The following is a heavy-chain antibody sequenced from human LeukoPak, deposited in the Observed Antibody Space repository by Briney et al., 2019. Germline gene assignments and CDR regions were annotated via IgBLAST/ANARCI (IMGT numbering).Heavy chain of an antibody. V-gene: IGHV4-39*01. CDR3: ARHAGSVAADIIFDY. CDR1: GGSISSSSYY. Sequence: SETLSLTCTVSGGSISSSSYYWGWIRQPPGKGLEWIGSIYYSGSTYYNPSLKSRVTISVDTSKNQFSLKLSSVTAADTAAYYCARHAGSVAADIIFDYWGQGTLVTVSS. D-gene: IGHD6-13*01. CDR2: IYYSGST. J-gene: IGHJ4*02.